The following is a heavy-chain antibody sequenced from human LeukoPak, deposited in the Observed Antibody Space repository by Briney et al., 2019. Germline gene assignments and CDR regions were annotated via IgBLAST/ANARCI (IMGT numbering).Heavy chain of an antibody. CDR3: ARAGRLVAHTDWYFDL. Sequence: GGSLRLSCAASGFTFSTYAMNWVRQAPGKGLQWVSSISSVGTYIYYADSVKGRFTVSRDNAKNALYLKMNSLRAEDTAVYYCARAGRLVAHTDWYFDLWGRGTLVTVSS. J-gene: IGHJ2*01. D-gene: IGHD1-26*01. CDR1: GFTFSTYA. CDR2: ISSVGTYI. V-gene: IGHV3-21*01.